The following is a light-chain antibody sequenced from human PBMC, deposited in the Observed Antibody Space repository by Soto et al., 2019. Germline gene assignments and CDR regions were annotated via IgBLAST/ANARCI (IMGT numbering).Light chain of an antibody. CDR1: QSVSSN. J-gene: IGKJ2*01. CDR2: CAS. Sequence: EIVMTQSPATLSVSPGERATLSCRASQSVSSNLAWYQQKPGQAPRLLIYCASTRATGIPARFSGSGSGTEFTLTISSLQSEYFAVYYCQQYNNWPPYTFGQGTKLEIK. V-gene: IGKV3-15*01. CDR3: QQYNNWPPYT.